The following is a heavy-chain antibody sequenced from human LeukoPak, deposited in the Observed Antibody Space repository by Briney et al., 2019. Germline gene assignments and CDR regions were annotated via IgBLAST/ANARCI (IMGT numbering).Heavy chain of an antibody. CDR3: AKLWTGTTSY. Sequence: GGSLRLSCAASGFTFSNYAMSWVRQAPGKGLEWVSAISGSDGNTYYADSVKGRFTISRDNSKNTLYLQMNSLRAEDTAVYYCAKLWTGTTSYWGQGTLVTVSS. J-gene: IGHJ4*02. D-gene: IGHD1-1*01. CDR1: GFTFSNYA. V-gene: IGHV3-23*01. CDR2: ISGSDGNT.